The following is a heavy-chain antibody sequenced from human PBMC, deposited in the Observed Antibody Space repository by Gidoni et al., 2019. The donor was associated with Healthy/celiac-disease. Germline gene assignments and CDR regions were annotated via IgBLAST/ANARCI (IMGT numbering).Heavy chain of an antibody. J-gene: IGHJ4*02. CDR1: GGSISRGGYY. CDR3: ASSRITIFGVVTPYYFDY. Sequence: QVQLQESGPGLVKPSQTLSLTCTVSGGSISRGGYYWSWIRQHPGKGLEWIGYIYYSGSTYYNPSLKRRVTIAVDTSKNQFSLKRSSVTAADTAVDYCASSRITIFGVVTPYYFDYWGQGTLVTVSS. D-gene: IGHD3-3*01. CDR2: IYYSGST. V-gene: IGHV4-31*03.